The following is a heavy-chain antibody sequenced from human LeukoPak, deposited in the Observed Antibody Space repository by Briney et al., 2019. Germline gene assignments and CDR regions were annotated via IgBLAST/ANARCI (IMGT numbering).Heavy chain of an antibody. Sequence: GGSLRLSCAASGFTFSSYAMHWVRQAPGKGLEWVAVISYDGSNKYYADSVKGRFTISRDNSKNTLYLQMNSRRAEDTAVYYCARDHYGSGDARRFDYWGQGTLVTVSS. J-gene: IGHJ4*02. V-gene: IGHV3-30-3*01. CDR2: ISYDGSNK. D-gene: IGHD3-10*01. CDR1: GFTFSSYA. CDR3: ARDHYGSGDARRFDY.